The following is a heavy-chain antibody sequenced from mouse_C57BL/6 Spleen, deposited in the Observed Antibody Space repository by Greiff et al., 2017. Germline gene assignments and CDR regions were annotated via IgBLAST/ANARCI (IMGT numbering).Heavy chain of an antibody. CDR3: ARRGLGRAFDY. J-gene: IGHJ2*01. D-gene: IGHD4-1*01. CDR1: GYTFTDYN. CDR2: INPNNGGT. V-gene: IGHV1-22*01. Sequence: EVQLQQSGPELVKPGSSVKMSCKASGYTFTDYNMHWVKQSHGKSLEWIGYINPNNGGTSYNKKFKGKATLTVNKSSSTAYMVLRSLTSEDSAVYYCARRGLGRAFDYWGQGTTLTVSS.